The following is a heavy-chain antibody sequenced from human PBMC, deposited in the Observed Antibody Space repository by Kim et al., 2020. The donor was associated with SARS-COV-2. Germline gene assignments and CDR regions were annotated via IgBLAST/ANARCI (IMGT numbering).Heavy chain of an antibody. Sequence: GESLKISCKGSGYSFTSYWISWVRQMPGKGLEWMGRIDPSDSYTNYSPSFQGHVTISADKSISTAYLQWSSLKASDTAMYYCASSRTDRRGLYWFDPWGQGTLVTVSS. CDR2: IDPSDSYT. CDR3: ASSRTDRRGLYWFDP. D-gene: IGHD3-10*01. CDR1: GYSFTSYW. V-gene: IGHV5-10-1*01. J-gene: IGHJ5*02.